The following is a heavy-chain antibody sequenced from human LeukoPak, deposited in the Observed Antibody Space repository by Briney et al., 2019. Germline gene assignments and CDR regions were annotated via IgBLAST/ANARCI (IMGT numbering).Heavy chain of an antibody. V-gene: IGHV3-23*01. D-gene: IGHD1-1*01. Sequence: GALRLSCAVSGFTFSNSAMSWVRQAPGKGLEWVSGISISGGTTYYAASVKGRFTISRDNSKSTVYLQLNGLRAEDTAVYYCAKEEVPNDYWGQGTLVTVSS. CDR2: ISISGGTT. J-gene: IGHJ4*02. CDR1: GFTFSNSA. CDR3: AKEEVPNDY.